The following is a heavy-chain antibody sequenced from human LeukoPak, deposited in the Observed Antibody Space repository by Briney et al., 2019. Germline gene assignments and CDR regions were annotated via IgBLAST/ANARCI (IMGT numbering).Heavy chain of an antibody. CDR1: GFTFSSYG. V-gene: IGHV3-33*01. Sequence: GGSLRLSCAASGFTFSSYGMHWVRQAPGKGLEWVAVIWYDGSNKYYADSVKGRFTISRDNSKNTLYLQMNSLRAEDTAVYYCARGPTRGSGWYFDYWGQGTLVTVSS. D-gene: IGHD6-19*01. CDR2: IWYDGSNK. J-gene: IGHJ4*02. CDR3: ARGPTRGSGWYFDY.